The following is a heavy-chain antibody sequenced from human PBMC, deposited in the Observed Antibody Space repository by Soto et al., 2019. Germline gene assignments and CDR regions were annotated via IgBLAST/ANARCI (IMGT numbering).Heavy chain of an antibody. CDR1: GFTFSSYS. D-gene: IGHD4-17*01. CDR2: ISSSSSTI. CDR3: ARVGLYGDYGDYFDY. Sequence: EVQLVESGGGLVQPGGSLRLSCAASGFTFSSYSMNWVRQAPGKGLEWVSYISSSSSTIYYADSVKGRFTISRDNAKNSLYLQMNSLRAEDTAVYYCARVGLYGDYGDYFDYWGQGTLVTVSS. V-gene: IGHV3-48*01. J-gene: IGHJ4*02.